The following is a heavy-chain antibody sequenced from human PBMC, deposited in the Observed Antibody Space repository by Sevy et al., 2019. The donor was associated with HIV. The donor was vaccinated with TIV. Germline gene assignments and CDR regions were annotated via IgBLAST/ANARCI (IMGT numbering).Heavy chain of an antibody. Sequence: GGSLRLSCAASGFTFSDYYMSWIRQAPGKRLEWLAYISGSDFTIYYADSVKGRFTISRDNAKNSLYLQMNSLRAEDTAVYYCARDHVKDGDLGDYYYFAMDVWGQGTTVTVSS. V-gene: IGHV3-11*01. J-gene: IGHJ6*02. CDR1: GFTFSDYY. D-gene: IGHD4-17*01. CDR3: ARDHVKDGDLGDYYYFAMDV. CDR2: ISGSDFTI.